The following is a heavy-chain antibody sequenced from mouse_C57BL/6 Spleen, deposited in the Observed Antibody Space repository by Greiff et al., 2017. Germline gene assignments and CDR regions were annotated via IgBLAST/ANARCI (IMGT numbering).Heavy chain of an antibody. V-gene: IGHV1-18*01. D-gene: IGHD3-1*01. J-gene: IGHJ1*03. CDR3: ARASTGYRYFDV. CDR1: GYTFTDYY. CDR2: INPNNGGT. Sequence: EVQLVESGPELVKPGASVKIPCKASGYTFTDYYMDWVKQSHGKSLEWIGDINPNNGGTIYNQKFKGKATLTVDKSSSTAYMELRSLTSEDTAVYYWARASTGYRYFDVWGKGTTVTVSS.